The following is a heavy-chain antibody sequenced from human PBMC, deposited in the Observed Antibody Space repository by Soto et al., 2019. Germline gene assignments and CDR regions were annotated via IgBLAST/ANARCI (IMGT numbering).Heavy chain of an antibody. J-gene: IGHJ4*02. CDR3: ARAVYDSSGYYFEAFDY. CDR2: IYSGGST. V-gene: IGHV3-53*01. CDR1: GFTVSSNY. D-gene: IGHD3-22*01. Sequence: GGSLRLSCAASGFTVSSNYMSWVRQAPGKGLEWVSVIYSGGSTYYADSVKGRFTISRDNSKNTLYLQMNSLRAEDTAVYYCARAVYDSSGYYFEAFDYWGKGTLVTVSS.